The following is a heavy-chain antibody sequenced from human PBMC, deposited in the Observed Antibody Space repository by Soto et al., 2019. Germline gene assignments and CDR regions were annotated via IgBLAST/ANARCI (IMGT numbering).Heavy chain of an antibody. D-gene: IGHD2-15*01. J-gene: IGHJ4*02. CDR1: EFTFSNYA. V-gene: IGHV3-23*01. CDR3: EVRPGYSTGGDY. CDR2: ISENGGTT. Sequence: GGSLRLSCAASEFTFSNYAMSWVRQAPGKGLEWVSSISENGGTTYYADSVKGRFTISRDNSKNTLYLQMNSLRAEDTVMYYCEVRPGYSTGGDYWGRGTLVTVSS.